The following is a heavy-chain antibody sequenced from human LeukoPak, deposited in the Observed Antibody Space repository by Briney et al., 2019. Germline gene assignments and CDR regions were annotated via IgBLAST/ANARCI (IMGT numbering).Heavy chain of an antibody. CDR1: GFTFSNYW. J-gene: IGHJ4*02. CDR2: IKQDEGER. CDR3: AKDPPYYDFWSGYYLDY. V-gene: IGHV3-7*01. D-gene: IGHD3-3*01. Sequence: GGSLRLSCAASGFTFSNYWMSWVRQAPGKGLEWVASIKQDEGERYYVDSVKGRFTISRDNSKNPLYLQMNSLRAEDTAVYYCAKDPPYYDFWSGYYLDYWGQGTLVTVSS.